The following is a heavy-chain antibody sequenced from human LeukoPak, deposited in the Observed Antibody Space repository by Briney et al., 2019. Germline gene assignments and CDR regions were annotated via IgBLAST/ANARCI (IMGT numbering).Heavy chain of an antibody. CDR1: GLTFSSYA. CDR2: IRYDGSDK. Sequence: PGGSLRLSCAASGLTFSSYAMSWVRQAPGKGLEWVAFIRYDGSDKYYADSVKGRFTISRDNSKNTLYLQMNSLRAEDTAVYYCAKDLSKELLYRRGKYYFDYWGQGTLVTASS. CDR3: AKDLSKELLYRRGKYYFDY. D-gene: IGHD3-3*01. J-gene: IGHJ4*02. V-gene: IGHV3-30*02.